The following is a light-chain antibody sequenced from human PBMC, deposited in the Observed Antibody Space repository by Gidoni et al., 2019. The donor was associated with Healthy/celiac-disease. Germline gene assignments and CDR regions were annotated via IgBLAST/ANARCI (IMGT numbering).Light chain of an antibody. V-gene: IGKV3-11*01. CDR2: DAS. J-gene: IGKJ1*01. CDR3: QQRSNWPT. CDR1: QSVSSY. Sequence: EIVLTQSPATLSLSPGERATLSCRASQSVSSYLAWYQQKPGQAPRVLIYDASNRATGIPARFSGSGSGTDFTFTSSSLEPEDFAFYYCQQRSNWPTFXXXTKVEIK.